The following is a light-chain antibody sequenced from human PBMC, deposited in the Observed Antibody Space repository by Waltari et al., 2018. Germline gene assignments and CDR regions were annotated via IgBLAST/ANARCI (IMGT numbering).Light chain of an antibody. V-gene: IGLV10-54*04. CDR1: SNNIGNLG. Sequence: QAGLTQPPSVSKDLRETATLTCTGNSNNIGNLGAAWLQQHQGHPPKLLSDRSNRRPSEIPAIFSASRSGDTASLRITGLQAEDEADYYCTAWDRILSVWVFGGGTKLTVL. CDR3: TAWDRILSVWV. J-gene: IGLJ3*02. CDR2: RSN.